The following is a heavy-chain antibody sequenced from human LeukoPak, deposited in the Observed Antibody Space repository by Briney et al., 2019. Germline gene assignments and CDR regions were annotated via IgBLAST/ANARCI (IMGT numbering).Heavy chain of an antibody. D-gene: IGHD2-2*01. J-gene: IGHJ4*02. V-gene: IGHV3-21*01. CDR2: ISSSSSYI. Sequence: GGSLRLSCAASGFTFSSYSMNWVRQAPGKGLEWVSSISSSSSYIYYADSVEGRFTISRDNAKNSLYLQMNRLRAEDTAVYYCASGGSYCSSTSCYAEYYFDYWGQGTLVTVSS. CDR1: GFTFSSYS. CDR3: ASGGSYCSSTSCYAEYYFDY.